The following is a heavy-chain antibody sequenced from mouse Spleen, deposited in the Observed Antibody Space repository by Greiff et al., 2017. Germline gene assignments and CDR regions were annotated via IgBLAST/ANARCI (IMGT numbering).Heavy chain of an antibody. J-gene: IGHJ1*03. Sequence: EVQLVESGGDLVKPGGSLKLSCAASGFTFSRYGMSWVRQTPDKRLEWVATISSGGSYTYHPDSVKGRVTISRDNAKNTLYLQMSSLKSEDTAMYYCARLTTVVPYWYFDVWGTGTTVTVSS. CDR3: ARLTTVVPYWYFDV. CDR1: GFTFSRYG. CDR2: ISSGGSYT. V-gene: IGHV5-6*01. D-gene: IGHD1-1*01.